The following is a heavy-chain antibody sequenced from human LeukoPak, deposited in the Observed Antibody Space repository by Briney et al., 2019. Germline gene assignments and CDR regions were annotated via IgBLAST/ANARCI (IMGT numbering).Heavy chain of an antibody. CDR2: INTNTGNP. V-gene: IGHV7-4-1*02. Sequence: ASVKVSCKASGYTFTSYAMNWVRQAPGQGLEWMGWINTNTGNPTYAQGFTGRFVFSLDTSVSTAYLQISSLKAEDTAVYYCARDSAPYYYDSSGYRDAFDIWGQGTMVTVSS. J-gene: IGHJ3*02. D-gene: IGHD3-22*01. CDR1: GYTFTSYA. CDR3: ARDSAPYYYDSSGYRDAFDI.